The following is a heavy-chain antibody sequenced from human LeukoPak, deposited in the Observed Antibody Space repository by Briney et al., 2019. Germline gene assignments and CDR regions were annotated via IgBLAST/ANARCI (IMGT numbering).Heavy chain of an antibody. CDR1: GYSISSGYY. Sequence: SETLSLTCTVSGYSISSGYYWGWIRQPPGKGLEWIGSIYHSGSTYYNPSLKSRVTISVDTSKNQFSLKLSSVTAADTAVYYCARLDYYDSSGGWGQGTLVTVSS. J-gene: IGHJ4*02. V-gene: IGHV4-38-2*02. CDR2: IYHSGST. CDR3: ARLDYYDSSGG. D-gene: IGHD3-22*01.